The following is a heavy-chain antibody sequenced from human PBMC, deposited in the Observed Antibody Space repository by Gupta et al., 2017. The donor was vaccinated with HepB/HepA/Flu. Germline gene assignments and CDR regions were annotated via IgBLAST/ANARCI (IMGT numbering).Heavy chain of an antibody. CDR1: GFTFSAYW. Sequence: EMQLVESGGGLVQPGESLRLSCAASGFTFSAYWMHWVRQVPGKGLVWVSLINSEGNTATYADSVKGRFTISRDNAKNTLYLQMSXLXVEDTAXYYCANFGRELSFWGQGTLVTVSS. D-gene: IGHD1-7*01. V-gene: IGHV3-74*01. J-gene: IGHJ4*02. CDR2: INSEGNTA. CDR3: ANFGRELSF.